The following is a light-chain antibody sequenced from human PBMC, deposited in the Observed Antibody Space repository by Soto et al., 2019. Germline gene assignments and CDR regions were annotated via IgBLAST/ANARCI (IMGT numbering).Light chain of an antibody. V-gene: IGKV1-5*03. Sequence: DIQMTQSPSTLSASVGDRVTITCRASQSISSKLAWYQQKVGRAPKLLIYKASNLESGVPSRFSGSGSGTEVTLTISSLQPDDFATYYCQQYDTYQWTFGQGTKVEIK. CDR2: KAS. CDR1: QSISSK. CDR3: QQYDTYQWT. J-gene: IGKJ1*01.